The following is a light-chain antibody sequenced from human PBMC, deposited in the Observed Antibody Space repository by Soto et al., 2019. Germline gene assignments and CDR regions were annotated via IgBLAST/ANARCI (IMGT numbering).Light chain of an antibody. CDR3: KKYGSSL. J-gene: IGKJ5*01. CDR1: QSVSSSY. CDR2: GAS. Sequence: EIVLTQSPGTLSLSPGERATLSCRASQSVSSSYLAWYQQKPGQAPRLLIYGASSRATGIPDRFSGNGSGTDFTLTISRLEPEDFAVYYCKKYGSSLFGQGTRLEIK. V-gene: IGKV3-20*01.